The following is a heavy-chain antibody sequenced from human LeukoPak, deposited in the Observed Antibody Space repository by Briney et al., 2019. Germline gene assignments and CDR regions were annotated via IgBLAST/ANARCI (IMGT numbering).Heavy chain of an antibody. D-gene: IGHD6-19*01. V-gene: IGHV1-8*03. CDR1: GYTFTSYD. CDR2: MNPNSGNT. Sequence: ASVKVSCKASGYTFTSYDINWVRQAPGQGLEWMGWMNPNSGNTGYAQKLQGRVTITTDTSTSTAYMELRSLRSDDTAVYYCARGGNSGWRTPNDDYWGQGTLVTVSS. J-gene: IGHJ4*02. CDR3: ARGGNSGWRTPNDDY.